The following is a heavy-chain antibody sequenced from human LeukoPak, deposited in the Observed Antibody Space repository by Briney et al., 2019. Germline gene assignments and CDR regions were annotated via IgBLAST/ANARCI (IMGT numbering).Heavy chain of an antibody. CDR1: GATFSSYA. CDR2: IIPIFGTA. J-gene: IGHJ1*01. Sequence: GASVKVSCKAPGATFSSYAITWVRHAPGQGLEWMGGIIPIFGTANYAQKFQGRVTITADESTSTAYMELSSLRSEDTAVYYCARDLLILTSAGYFQYWGQGTLVTVSS. V-gene: IGHV1-69*01. CDR3: ARDLLILTSAGYFQY.